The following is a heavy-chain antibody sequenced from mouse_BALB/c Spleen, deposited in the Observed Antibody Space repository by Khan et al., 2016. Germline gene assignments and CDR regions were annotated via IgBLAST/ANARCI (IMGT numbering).Heavy chain of an antibody. V-gene: IGHV1S34*01. Sequence: LVKTGTSVKISCKASGYSFTGYYMHWVKQSHGKSLEWIGYISCYNGATRYNQKFKGKATFTVDTSSSTAYMQFNSLTSEDSAVYYCARCSRGTYYYAMDYWGQGTSVTVSS. J-gene: IGHJ4*01. CDR3: ARCSRGTYYYAMDY. CDR2: ISCYNGAT. CDR1: GYSFTGYY. D-gene: IGHD2-14*01.